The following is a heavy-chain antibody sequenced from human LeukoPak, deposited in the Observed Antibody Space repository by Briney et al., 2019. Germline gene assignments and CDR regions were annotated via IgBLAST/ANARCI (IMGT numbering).Heavy chain of an antibody. V-gene: IGHV3-23*01. J-gene: IGHJ6*03. Sequence: GSLRLSCAASGFTFSSYAMSWVRQAPGKGLEWVSDISGSGDSTYYADSVKGRLTISRDNPSKTLFLQMSSLRAEDTALYFCARRSGFYDSSGYYYRYYYYMDVWGKGTTVTVSS. CDR2: ISGSGDST. CDR3: ARRSGFYDSSGYYYRYYYYMDV. CDR1: GFTFSSYA. D-gene: IGHD3-22*01.